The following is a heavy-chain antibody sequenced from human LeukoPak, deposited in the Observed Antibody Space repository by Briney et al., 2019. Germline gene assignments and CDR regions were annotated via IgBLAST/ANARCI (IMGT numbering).Heavy chain of an antibody. V-gene: IGHV4-31*03. J-gene: IGHJ4*02. CDR2: IYYSGST. D-gene: IGHD4-11*01. Sequence: SQTLSLTCTVSGGSISSGGYYWSWIRQHPGKGLEWIGYIYYSGSTYYNPSLKSRVTISVDTSKNQFSLKLSSVTAADTAVYYCAKYYYSNYGSFFDYWGQGTLVTVSS. CDR1: GGSISSGGYY. CDR3: AKYYYSNYGSFFDY.